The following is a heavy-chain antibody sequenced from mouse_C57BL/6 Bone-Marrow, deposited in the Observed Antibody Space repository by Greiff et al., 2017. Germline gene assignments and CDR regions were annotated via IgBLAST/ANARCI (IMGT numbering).Heavy chain of an antibody. CDR2: IDPSDSET. V-gene: IGHV1-52*01. J-gene: IGHJ2*01. CDR3: AFITTVDY. CDR1: GYTFTSYW. Sequence: VKLQQPGAELVRPGSSVKLSCKASGYTFTSYWMHWVKQRPIQGLEWIGNIDPSDSETHYNQKFKDKATLTVDKSSSTAYMQLSSLTSEDSAVYYCAFITTVDYWGQGTTLTVSS. D-gene: IGHD1-1*01.